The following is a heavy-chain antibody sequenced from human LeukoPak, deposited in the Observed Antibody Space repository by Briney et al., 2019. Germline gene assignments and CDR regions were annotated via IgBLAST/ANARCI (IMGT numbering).Heavy chain of an antibody. V-gene: IGHV3-11*04. CDR2: ISSSGSTI. CDR1: GFTFSDYY. Sequence: GGSLRLSCAASGFTFSDYYMSWLRQAPGKGLEWVAYISSSGSTIYYADSVKGRFTISRDNAKNSLYLQMNSLRAEDTAVYSCASGFNSGPIADYWGQGTLVTVSS. D-gene: IGHD1-26*01. CDR3: ASGFNSGPIADY. J-gene: IGHJ4*02.